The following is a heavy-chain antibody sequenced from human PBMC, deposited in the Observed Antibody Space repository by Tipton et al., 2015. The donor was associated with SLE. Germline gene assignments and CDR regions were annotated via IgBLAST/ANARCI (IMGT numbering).Heavy chain of an antibody. CDR3: ARLQWFRRGGWFDP. CDR1: GGSFSGYF. V-gene: IGHV4-34*01. J-gene: IGHJ5*02. CDR2: IDHSGST. Sequence: TLSLTCAVHGGSFSGYFWSWVRQPPEKGLEWIGEIDHSGSTNYNPSLKSRVTISVDTSKTQFSLKLSSVTAADTAVYYCARLQWFRRGGWFDPWGQGTLVTVSS. D-gene: IGHD3-10*01.